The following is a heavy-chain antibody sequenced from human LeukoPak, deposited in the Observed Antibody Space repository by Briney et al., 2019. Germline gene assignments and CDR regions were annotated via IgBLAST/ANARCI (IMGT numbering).Heavy chain of an antibody. CDR3: ARVAKERVGGVYYFDC. V-gene: IGHV3-13*01. CDR2: IGTAGDT. Sequence: PGGSLRLSCAASGFTFSDYDMHWVRQATGKGLEWVSAIGTAGDTHYTGSVKGRFTISRENSKNSFYLQMNSLRAGDTAVYYCARVAKERVGGVYYFDCWGQGTLVTVSS. CDR1: GFTFSDYD. D-gene: IGHD1-1*01. J-gene: IGHJ4*02.